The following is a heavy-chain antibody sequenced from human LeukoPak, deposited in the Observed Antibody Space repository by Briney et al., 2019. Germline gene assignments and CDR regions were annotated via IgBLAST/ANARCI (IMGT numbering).Heavy chain of an antibody. V-gene: IGHV3-11*04. Sequence: GGSLRLPCAASGFTFSDYYMSWIRQAPGKGLEWVSYISSSGSTIYYADSVKGRFTISRDNAKNSLYLQMNSLRSEDTAVYYCAGGPKKQLIWGRASIGFDPWGQGTLVTVSS. CDR1: GFTFSDYY. CDR2: ISSSGSTI. CDR3: AGGPKKQLIWGRASIGFDP. D-gene: IGHD2-2*01. J-gene: IGHJ5*02.